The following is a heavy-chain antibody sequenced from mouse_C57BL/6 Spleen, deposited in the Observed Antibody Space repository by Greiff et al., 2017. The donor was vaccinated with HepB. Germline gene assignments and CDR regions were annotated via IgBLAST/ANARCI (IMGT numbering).Heavy chain of an antibody. J-gene: IGHJ4*01. CDR2: IDPEDGET. CDR1: GFNIKDYY. D-gene: IGHD1-1*01. Sequence: EVQLVESGAELVKPGASVKLSCTASGFNIKDYYMHWVKQRTEQGLEWIGRIDPEDGETKYAPKFQGKATITADTSSNTAYLQLSSLTSEDTAVYYCARGITTVVAQRGAMDYWGQGTSVTVSS. CDR3: ARGITTVVAQRGAMDY. V-gene: IGHV14-2*01.